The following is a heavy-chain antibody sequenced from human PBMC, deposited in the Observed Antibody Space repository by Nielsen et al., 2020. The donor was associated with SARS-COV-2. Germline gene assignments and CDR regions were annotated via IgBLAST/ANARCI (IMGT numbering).Heavy chain of an antibody. J-gene: IGHJ5*02. D-gene: IGHD6-19*01. CDR2: FNPGSGGT. Sequence: ASVKVSCKASGYTFTGYYMHWVRQAPGQGLEWMGWFNPGSGGTKYAQQFQGRVTTTRDMSVNTAYMELSGLTSDDTAVYYCARGAQQWLADSWGQGTLVTVSS. CDR3: ARGAQQWLADS. V-gene: IGHV1-2*02. CDR1: GYTFTGYY.